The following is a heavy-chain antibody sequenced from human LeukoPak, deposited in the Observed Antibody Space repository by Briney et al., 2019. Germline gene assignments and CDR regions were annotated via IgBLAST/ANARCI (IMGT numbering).Heavy chain of an antibody. Sequence: PGGSLRLSCAASGFTFSSYALSWVRQAPGKGPEWLTTISNNGGSTFYADSVKGRFTISRDNSKNTAYLQISSLRDEDTALYYCARSFTVSGTRYFDPWGQGTQVTVSS. J-gene: IGHJ5*02. D-gene: IGHD6-19*01. CDR2: ISNNGGST. CDR3: ARSFTVSGTRYFDP. CDR1: GFTFSSYA. V-gene: IGHV3-23*01.